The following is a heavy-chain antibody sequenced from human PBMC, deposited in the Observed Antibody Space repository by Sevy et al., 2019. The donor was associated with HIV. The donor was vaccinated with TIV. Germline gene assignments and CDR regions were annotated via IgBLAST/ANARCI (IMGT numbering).Heavy chain of an antibody. CDR3: ARLSVYYYDSSGYYTTGNAFDI. V-gene: IGHV3-53*01. CDR1: GFTVSNNY. Sequence: GGSLRLSCEASGFTVSNNYMSWVRQAPGKGLQWVSVIYSGDSTYYADSVKGRFTISRDNSKNTLYLQMNSLRAEDTAVYYCARLSVYYYDSSGYYTTGNAFDIWGQGTMVTVSS. J-gene: IGHJ3*02. CDR2: IYSGDST. D-gene: IGHD3-22*01.